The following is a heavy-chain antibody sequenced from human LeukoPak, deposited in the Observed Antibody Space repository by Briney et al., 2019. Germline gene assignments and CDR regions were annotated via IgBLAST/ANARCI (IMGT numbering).Heavy chain of an antibody. Sequence: SETLSLTCAVYGGSFSGYYWSWIRQPPGKGLEWIGEINHSGSTNYNPSLKSRVTISVDTSKNQFSLKLSSVTAADTAVYYCARGIYCSSTSCFPHYYYCYMDVWGKGTTVTVSS. J-gene: IGHJ6*03. V-gene: IGHV4-34*01. CDR3: ARGIYCSSTSCFPHYYYCYMDV. D-gene: IGHD2-2*01. CDR2: INHSGST. CDR1: GGSFSGYY.